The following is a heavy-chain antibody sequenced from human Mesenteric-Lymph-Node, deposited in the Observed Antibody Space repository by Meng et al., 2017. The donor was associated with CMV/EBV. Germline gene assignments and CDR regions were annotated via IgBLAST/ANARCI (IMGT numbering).Heavy chain of an antibody. J-gene: IGHJ4*02. CDR2: IYWNDDT. D-gene: IGHD7-27*01. CDR3: AHTNWGSLVFDY. Sequence: VSGFALSTSGVGVGWLRLPPAKALEWLALIYWNDDTRYSPSLQSRLTVTKDTSKTQVVLTMTNMDPVDTATYYCAHTNWGSLVFDYWGQGTLVTVSS. V-gene: IGHV2-5*01. CDR1: GFALSTSGVG.